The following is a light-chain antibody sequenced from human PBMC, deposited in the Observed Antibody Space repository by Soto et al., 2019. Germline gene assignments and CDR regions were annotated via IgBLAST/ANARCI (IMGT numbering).Light chain of an antibody. Sequence: SYELTQPSSVSVSPGQTARIPCSGDELTKQHAHWYQQKPGQAPVRLIYRDTERPSGIPDRFSGSSSGTTVTLTISAAQAEDEADYYCQSADSRGSWVFGGGTKLTVL. CDR1: ELTKQH. CDR2: RDT. CDR3: QSADSRGSWV. V-gene: IGLV3-25*02. J-gene: IGLJ3*02.